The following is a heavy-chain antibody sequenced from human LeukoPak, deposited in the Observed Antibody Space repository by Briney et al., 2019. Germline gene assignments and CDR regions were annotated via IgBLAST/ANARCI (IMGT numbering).Heavy chain of an antibody. J-gene: IGHJ4*02. Sequence: PSETLSLTCTVSGYSISSGYYWGWIRQPPGKGLEWIGSIYHSGSTYYNPSLKSRVTISVDTSKNQFSLKLSSVTAADTAVYYCASGLYSSYFDYWGQGTLVTVSS. V-gene: IGHV4-38-2*02. CDR3: ASGLYSSYFDY. CDR2: IYHSGST. D-gene: IGHD6-13*01. CDR1: GYSISSGYY.